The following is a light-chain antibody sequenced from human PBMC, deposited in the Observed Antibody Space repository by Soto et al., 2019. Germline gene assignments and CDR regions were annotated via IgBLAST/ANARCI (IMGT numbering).Light chain of an antibody. CDR2: DAS. V-gene: IGKV1-33*01. Sequence: DIQMTQSPSSLSASVGDRVTITCRASQDMKNYLNWYQHKPGKAPKLLIYDASFLETGDPPRFSGSGSGKDFTFTITSLQPEDIATYYCQQSDHVPFFGGGTKVEIK. CDR3: QQSDHVPF. CDR1: QDMKNY. J-gene: IGKJ4*01.